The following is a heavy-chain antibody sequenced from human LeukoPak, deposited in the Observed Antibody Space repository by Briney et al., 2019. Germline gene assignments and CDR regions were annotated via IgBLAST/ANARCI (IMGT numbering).Heavy chain of an antibody. D-gene: IGHD3-22*01. CDR1: GFTFSDYD. J-gene: IGHJ4*02. Sequence: PGGSLRLSCAASGFTFSDYDMTWIRQAPGKGLEWVSYISSSSRTIYYADSVQGRFTISRDNAKNSLYLQMNSLRDEDTAVYYCASPGGKSSGYVFDYWGQGTLVTVSS. CDR2: ISSSSRTI. V-gene: IGHV3-11*04. CDR3: ASPGGKSSGYVFDY.